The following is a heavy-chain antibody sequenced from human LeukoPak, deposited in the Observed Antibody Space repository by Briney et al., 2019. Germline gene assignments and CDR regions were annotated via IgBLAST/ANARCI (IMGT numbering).Heavy chain of an antibody. J-gene: IGHJ5*02. Sequence: SETLSLTCTVSGGSISSGGYYWSWIRQHPGKGLEWIGYIYYSGSTYYNPSLKSRVTISVDRSKNQFSLKLSSVTAADTAVYYCARYSSSWYWFDPWGQGTLVTVSS. V-gene: IGHV4-31*03. CDR3: ARYSSSWYWFDP. D-gene: IGHD6-13*01. CDR1: GGSISSGGYY. CDR2: IYYSGST.